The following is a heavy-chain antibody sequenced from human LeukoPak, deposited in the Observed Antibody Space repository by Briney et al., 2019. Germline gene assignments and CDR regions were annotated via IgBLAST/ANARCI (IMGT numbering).Heavy chain of an antibody. CDR2: IYYTGST. J-gene: IGHJ2*01. V-gene: IGHV4-59*01. D-gene: IGHD2-15*01. CDR3: ARFVVVAATDYWYFDL. CDR1: GGSISSYY. Sequence: SETLSLTCTVSGGSISSYYWSWIRQPPGKGLEWIGYIYYTGSTNYNPSLKSRVTTSVYTSKNQFSLKLSSVTAADTAVYYCARFVVVAATDYWYFDLWGRGTLVTVSS.